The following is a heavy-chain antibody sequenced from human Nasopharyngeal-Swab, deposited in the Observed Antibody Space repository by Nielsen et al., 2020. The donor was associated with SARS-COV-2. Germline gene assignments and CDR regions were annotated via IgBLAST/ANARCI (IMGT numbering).Heavy chain of an antibody. V-gene: IGHV1-18*01. J-gene: IGHJ6*02. CDR1: GYTFTSYG. CDR2: ISAYNGNT. Sequence: ASVKVSCTASGYTFTSYGISWVRQAPGQGLEWMGWISAYNGNTNYAQKLQGRVTMTTDTSTSTAYMELRSLRSDDTAVYYCARGRDSGSYYGFHPIMDVWGQGTTVTVSS. D-gene: IGHD1-26*01. CDR3: ARGRDSGSYYGFHPIMDV.